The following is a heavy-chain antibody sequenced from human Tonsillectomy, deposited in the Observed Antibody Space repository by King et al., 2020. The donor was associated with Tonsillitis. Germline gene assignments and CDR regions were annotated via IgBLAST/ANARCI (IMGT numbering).Heavy chain of an antibody. CDR3: ARDSPWGTT. CDR2: VSDDGTDK. J-gene: IGHJ5*02. D-gene: IGHD1/OR15-1a*01. CDR1: GFTFSSYA. V-gene: IGHV3-30*01. Sequence: VQLVESGGGVVQPGRSLRLSCAASGFTFSSYAMHWVRQAPGKGLEWVAVVSDDGTDKYYADSVKGRFTISRDNSKNTLSLQMNSLRAEDTAVYYCARDSPWGTTWGQGTLVTVSS.